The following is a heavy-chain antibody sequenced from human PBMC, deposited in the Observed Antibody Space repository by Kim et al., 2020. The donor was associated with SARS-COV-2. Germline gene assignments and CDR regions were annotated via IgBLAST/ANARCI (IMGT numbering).Heavy chain of an antibody. V-gene: IGHV3-33*06. CDR2: IWYDGSNK. CDR1: GFTFSSYV. D-gene: IGHD2-21*02. J-gene: IGHJ4*02. CDR3: AKAVGLAYCGGDCSAFDY. Sequence: GGSLRLSCAASGFTFSSYVMHWVRQAPGKGLEWVAVIWYDGSNKYYADSVKGRFTISRDNSKNTLYLQMNSLRAEDTAVYYCAKAVGLAYCGGDCSAFDYWGQGTLVTVSS.